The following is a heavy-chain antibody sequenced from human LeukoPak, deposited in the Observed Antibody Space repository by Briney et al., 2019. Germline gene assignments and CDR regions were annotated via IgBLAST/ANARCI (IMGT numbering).Heavy chain of an antibody. D-gene: IGHD4-23*01. Sequence: GGSLTRSTAAYGFTYSLCVRNRPRHAPGKGLEWVSGITDSGGRTYYADSVKGRFPISRDNSESTLYLQIHSLRAEDTATYIGAKTFATGVVSDYWGQGTLVTVSS. CDR1: GFTYSLCV. V-gene: IGHV3-23*01. CDR3: AKTFATGVVSDY. CDR2: ITDSGGRT. J-gene: IGHJ4*02.